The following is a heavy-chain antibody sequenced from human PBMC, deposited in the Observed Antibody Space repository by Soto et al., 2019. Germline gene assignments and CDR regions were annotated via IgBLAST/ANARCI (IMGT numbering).Heavy chain of an antibody. V-gene: IGHV4-30-4*01. CDR1: GGAIGRGDCY. J-gene: IGHJ6*02. CDR3: ARDNILGILYGRMHL. Sequence: TLSLTCTVCGGAIGRGDCYWSCIRQPPGKGLEWIGYIYYSGSTYYNPSLKSRVTISVDTSKNQFSLKLSSVTAADTAVYYCARDNILGILYGRMHLSGPAPPATVPS. D-gene: IGHD2-8*01. CDR2: IYYSGST.